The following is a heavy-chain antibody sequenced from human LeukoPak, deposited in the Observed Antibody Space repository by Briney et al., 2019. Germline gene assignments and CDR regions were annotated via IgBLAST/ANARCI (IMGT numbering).Heavy chain of an antibody. D-gene: IGHD2-15*01. V-gene: IGHV4-39*01. CDR3: ATTYCSGDTCYLDS. CDR2: IYYSGTT. CDR1: GGSISSSSYY. Sequence: PSETLSLTCTVSGGSISSSSYYWGWIRQPPGKGLEWIGTIYYSGTTYLSPSLKSRVTISVDTSENQFSLRLSSVTAAATAIYYCATTYCSGDTCYLDSWGQGTLVTVSS. J-gene: IGHJ4*02.